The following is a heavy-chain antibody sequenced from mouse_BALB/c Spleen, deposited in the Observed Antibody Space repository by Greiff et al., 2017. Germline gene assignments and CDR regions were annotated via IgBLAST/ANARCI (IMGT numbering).Heavy chain of an antibody. D-gene: IGHD1-1*01. V-gene: IGHV1-69*02. CDR2: IYPSDSYT. Sequence: QDQLQQPGAELVRPGASVKLSCKASGYTFTSYWINWVKQRPGQGLEWIGNIYPSDSYTNYNQKFKDKATLTVDKSSSTAYMQLSSPTSEDSAVYYCTHGSSYAMDYWGQGTSVTVSS. J-gene: IGHJ4*01. CDR3: THGSSYAMDY. CDR1: GYTFTSYW.